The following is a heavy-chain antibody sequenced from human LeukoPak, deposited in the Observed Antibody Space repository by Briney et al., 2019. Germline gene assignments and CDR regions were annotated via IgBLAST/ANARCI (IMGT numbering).Heavy chain of an antibody. D-gene: IGHD6-6*01. CDR3: ARGEAPGPYYYYGMDV. CDR1: GGSISSGGYY. Sequence: SQTLSLTCTVSGGSISSGGYYWSWIRQHPGKGLEWIGYIYYSGSTYYNPSLKSRVTISVDTSKNQFSLKLSSVTAADTAVYYCARGEAPGPYYYYGMDVWGQGTTVTVSS. J-gene: IGHJ6*02. V-gene: IGHV4-31*03. CDR2: IYYSGST.